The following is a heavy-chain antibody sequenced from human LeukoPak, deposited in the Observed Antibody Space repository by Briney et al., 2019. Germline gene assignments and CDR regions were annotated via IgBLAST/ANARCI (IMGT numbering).Heavy chain of an antibody. V-gene: IGHV4-59*01. CDR3: ASLYSSSRDF. Sequence: SETLSLTCTVSGGSISSYYWSWIRQPPGKGLEWIGYIYYSGSTNYNPSLKSRVTISVDTSKNQFSLKLSSVTAADTAVYHCASLYSSSRDFWGQGTLVTVSS. CDR2: IYYSGST. CDR1: GGSISSYY. D-gene: IGHD6-13*01. J-gene: IGHJ4*02.